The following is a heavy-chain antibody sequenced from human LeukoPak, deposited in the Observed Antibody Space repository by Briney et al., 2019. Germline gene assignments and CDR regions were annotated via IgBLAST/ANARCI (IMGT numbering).Heavy chain of an antibody. D-gene: IGHD1-26*01. J-gene: IGHJ4*02. V-gene: IGHV4-39*07. CDR1: GGSISSSSYY. CDR3: AREVGRYYFDY. Sequence: PSETLSLTCTVSGGSISSSSYYWGWIRQPPGKGLEWIGSIYYSGSTYYNPSLKSRVTIPVDTSKNQFSLKLSSVTAADTAVYYCAREVGRYYFDYWGQGTLVTVSS. CDR2: IYYSGST.